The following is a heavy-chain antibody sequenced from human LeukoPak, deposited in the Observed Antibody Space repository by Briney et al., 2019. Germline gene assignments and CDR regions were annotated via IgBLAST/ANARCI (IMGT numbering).Heavy chain of an antibody. V-gene: IGHV3-7*01. D-gene: IGHD1-26*01. CDR3: ARDTDGSLDY. CDR2: IKQDGSTK. Sequence: PGGSLTLSCSASGLTFTNSWMAWVRQAPGKGLEWVANIKQDGSTKHYVASLKGRFTISRDNPKNSLYLQMNSLRADDTAVYYCARDTDGSLDYWGQGILVTVAS. J-gene: IGHJ4*02. CDR1: GLTFTNSW.